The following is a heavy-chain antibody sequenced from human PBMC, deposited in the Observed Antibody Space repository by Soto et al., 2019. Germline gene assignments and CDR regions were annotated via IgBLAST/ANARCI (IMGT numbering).Heavy chain of an antibody. Sequence: SLRLSCAASGFTFSSYWMHWVRQAPGKGLVWVSRINSDGSSTSYADSVKGRFTISRDNADNTLYLQMDSLTAEDTGVYFCARARSYTLDYWGQGTLVTVSS. V-gene: IGHV3-74*01. D-gene: IGHD1-20*01. CDR1: GFTFSSYW. CDR2: INSDGSST. CDR3: ARARSYTLDY. J-gene: IGHJ4*02.